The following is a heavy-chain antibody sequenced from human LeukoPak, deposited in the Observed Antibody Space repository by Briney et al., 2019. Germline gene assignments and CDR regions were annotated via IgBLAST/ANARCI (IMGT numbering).Heavy chain of an antibody. D-gene: IGHD3-3*01. V-gene: IGHV4-34*01. Sequence: SETLSLTCAVYGGSFSGYYWSWIRQPPGKGLEWIGSIYYSGSTYYNPSLKSRVTISVDTSKNQFSLKLSSVTAADTAVYYCASYYTYRYYFDYWGQGTLVTVSS. CDR2: IYYSGST. CDR1: GGSFSGYY. CDR3: ASYYTYRYYFDY. J-gene: IGHJ4*02.